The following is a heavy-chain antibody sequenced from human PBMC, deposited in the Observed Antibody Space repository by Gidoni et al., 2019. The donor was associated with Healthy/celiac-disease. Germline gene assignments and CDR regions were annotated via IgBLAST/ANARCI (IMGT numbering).Heavy chain of an antibody. CDR2: IIPIFGTA. V-gene: IGHV1-69*01. CDR1: GGTFSSYA. Sequence: LRRVQSGAKEKKPGSSVKVSCKASGGTFSSYAISWVRQDPGQGLEWMGGIIPIFGTANYAQKFQGRVTITADESTSTAYMELSSLRSEDMAVYYCARVGVAAGTCLVRWGQGTLVTVSS. J-gene: IGHJ4*02. D-gene: IGHD6-13*01. CDR3: ARVGVAAGTCLVR.